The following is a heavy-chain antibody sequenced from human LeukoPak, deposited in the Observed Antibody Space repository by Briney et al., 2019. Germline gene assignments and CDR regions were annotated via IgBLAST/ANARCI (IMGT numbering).Heavy chain of an antibody. J-gene: IGHJ3*02. Sequence: GGSLRLSCAASGFTFSTYGMSWVRQAPGQGLEWLSYISSSRSTIYYGDSVKGRFTISRDNAKNSLYLQMNSLRDEDTALYYCARAMYYYDGSGGLYEFDIWGQGTMVTVSS. CDR2: ISSSRSTI. CDR3: ARAMYYYDGSGGLYEFDI. D-gene: IGHD3-22*01. CDR1: GFTFSTYG. V-gene: IGHV3-48*02.